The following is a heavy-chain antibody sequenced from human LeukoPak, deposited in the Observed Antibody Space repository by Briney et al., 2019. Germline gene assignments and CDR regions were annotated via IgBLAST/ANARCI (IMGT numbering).Heavy chain of an antibody. CDR3: ARYVAALDY. CDR2: ISSGGSST. D-gene: IGHD2-15*01. CDR1: EFTFSDYY. V-gene: IGHV3-11*03. J-gene: IGHJ4*02. Sequence: GGSLRLSCLASEFTFSDYYMMWIRQAPGKGLEWVSYISSGGSSTKYADSAKGRFTISRDNAKNSLYLQMNSLRAEDTAVYYCARYVAALDYWGQGTPVTVSS.